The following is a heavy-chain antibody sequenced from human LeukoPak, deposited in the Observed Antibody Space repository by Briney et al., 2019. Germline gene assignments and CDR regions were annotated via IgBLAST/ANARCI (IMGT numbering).Heavy chain of an antibody. Sequence: GGSLRLSCAASGFTLSSYWMSWVRQSPGKGMEWVANIKEDGSQKYYVDSVKGRFTISRDNAKNSLYLQMNSLRGEDTAVYYCARGLTRSDYWGKGTLVTVSS. CDR1: GFTLSSYW. CDR2: IKEDGSQK. J-gene: IGHJ4*02. V-gene: IGHV3-7*04. CDR3: ARGLTRSDY.